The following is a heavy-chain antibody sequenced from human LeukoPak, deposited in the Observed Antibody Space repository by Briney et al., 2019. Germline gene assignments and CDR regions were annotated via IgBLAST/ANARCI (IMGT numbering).Heavy chain of an antibody. Sequence: SETLSLTCTVSGGSISSGSYYWSWIRQPAGKGLEWIGRIYTSGSTNYNPSLKSRVTMSVDTSKNQFSLKVRSVTAADTAVYYCARVGGDYGDYDYWGQGXLVTV. CDR3: ARVGGDYGDYDY. D-gene: IGHD4-17*01. J-gene: IGHJ4*02. CDR2: IYTSGST. CDR1: GGSISSGSYY. V-gene: IGHV4-61*02.